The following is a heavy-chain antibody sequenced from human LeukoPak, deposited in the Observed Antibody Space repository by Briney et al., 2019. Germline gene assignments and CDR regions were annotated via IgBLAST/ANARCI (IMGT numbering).Heavy chain of an antibody. Sequence: GGSLRLSCAASGFTFSSYGMHWVRQAPGKGLEWVAFIRYDGSNKYYADSVKGRFTISRDNSKNTLYLQMNSLRAEDTAVYYCAKGIGYNYGGAFDIWGQGTMVTVSS. D-gene: IGHD5-18*01. CDR1: GFTFSSYG. CDR2: IRYDGSNK. V-gene: IGHV3-30*02. CDR3: AKGIGYNYGGAFDI. J-gene: IGHJ3*02.